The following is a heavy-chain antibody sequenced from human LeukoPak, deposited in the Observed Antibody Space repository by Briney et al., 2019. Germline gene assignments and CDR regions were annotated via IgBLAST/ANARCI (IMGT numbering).Heavy chain of an antibody. CDR1: GFTFSSYW. Sequence: PGGSLRLSCAASGFTFSSYWMPWVRQAPGKGLVWVSRINSDGSSTSYADSVKGRFTISRDNAKNTLYLQMNSLRAEDTAVYYCAKDRGGWYLDPGYWGQGTLVTVSS. D-gene: IGHD6-19*01. V-gene: IGHV3-74*01. CDR3: AKDRGGWYLDPGY. J-gene: IGHJ4*02. CDR2: INSDGSST.